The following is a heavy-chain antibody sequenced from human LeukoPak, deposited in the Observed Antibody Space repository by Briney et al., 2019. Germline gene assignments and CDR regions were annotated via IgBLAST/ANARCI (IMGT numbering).Heavy chain of an antibody. J-gene: IGHJ3*02. CDR2: ISSSGNTK. CDR1: GFTFSDYY. D-gene: IGHD3-3*01. Sequence: PGGSLRLSCAASGFTFSDYYMSWIRQAPGKGLEWVSYISSSGNTKYYADSVKGRFTISRDNAKNSLYLQMNSLRAEDTAVYYCATQKNDFWRGSSYDAFDSGGQGKMVTVSS. V-gene: IGHV3-11*01. CDR3: ATQKNDFWRGSSYDAFDS.